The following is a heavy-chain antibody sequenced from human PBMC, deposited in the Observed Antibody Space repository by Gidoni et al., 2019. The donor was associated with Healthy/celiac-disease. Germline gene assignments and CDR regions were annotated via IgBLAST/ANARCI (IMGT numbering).Heavy chain of an antibody. CDR2: IKSKTDGGTT. CDR3: TTQTRKTYYDFWSGYCVRFDY. D-gene: IGHD3-3*01. CDR1: GFTFSNAW. V-gene: IGHV3-15*01. J-gene: IGHJ4*02. Sequence: EVQLVESGGGLVKPGGSLRLSCAASGFTFSNAWMSWVRQAPGKGLEWGGRIKSKTDGGTTDYAAPVKGRFTISRDDSKNTLYLQMNSLKTEDTAVYYCTTQTRKTYYDFWSGYCVRFDYWGQGTLVTVSS.